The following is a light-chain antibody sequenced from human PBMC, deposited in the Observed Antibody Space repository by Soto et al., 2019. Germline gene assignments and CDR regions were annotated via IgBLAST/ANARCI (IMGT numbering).Light chain of an antibody. J-gene: IGKJ1*01. V-gene: IGKV3-15*01. CDR2: GAS. CDR3: QQFNNWPGT. CDR1: ESVRSN. Sequence: IVMTQSPATLSVSPGERATLSCKASESVRSNLAWYQHKPGQAPRLLIYGASTRATGVPARFSGSGSGTDFTLAISSLHSEDSAVYYCQQFNNWPGTFGRGTKVDIK.